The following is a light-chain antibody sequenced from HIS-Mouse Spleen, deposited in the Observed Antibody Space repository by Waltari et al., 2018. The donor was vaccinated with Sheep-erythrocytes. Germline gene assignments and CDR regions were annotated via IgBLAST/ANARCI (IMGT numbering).Light chain of an antibody. Sequence: QSALTQPASVSGSPGQSSTISCTGTSSDVGSYNLVSWYHQHPGKAPKLMIYEGSKRPSGVSNRFSGSKSGNTASLTISGLQAEDEADYYCCSYAGSSTPWVFGGGTKLTVL. CDR3: CSYAGSSTPWV. CDR1: SSDVGSYNL. V-gene: IGLV2-23*01. J-gene: IGLJ3*02. CDR2: EGS.